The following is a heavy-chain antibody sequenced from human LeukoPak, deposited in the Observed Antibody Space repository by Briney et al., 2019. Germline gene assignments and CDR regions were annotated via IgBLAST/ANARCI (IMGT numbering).Heavy chain of an antibody. CDR2: INHSGST. CDR3: AIGHIAAAGRS. V-gene: IGHV4-34*01. Sequence: SETLSLTCAVYGGSFSGYYWSWIRQPPGKGLEWIGEINHSGSTNYNPSLKSRVTISVDTSKNQFSLKLSSVTAADTAVYYCAIGHIAAAGRSWGQGTLVTVSS. J-gene: IGHJ4*02. CDR1: GGSFSGYY. D-gene: IGHD6-13*01.